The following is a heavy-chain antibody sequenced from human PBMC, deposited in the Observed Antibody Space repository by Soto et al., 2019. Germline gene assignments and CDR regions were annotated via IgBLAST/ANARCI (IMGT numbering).Heavy chain of an antibody. CDR1: GGPITSGGYY. V-gene: IGHV4-31*03. D-gene: IGHD2-21*02. CDR3: ARVRGGDCLN. J-gene: IGHJ4*02. Sequence: QVQLQESGPGLVKPSQTLSLTCTVSGGPITSGGYYWSWIRQHPGKGLEWIGYISYSGNTYYNPSLKSSLTISVDTYKNQFSLKRSSVTAADTAVYYCARVRGGDCLNWGQRTLVTVYS. CDR2: ISYSGNT.